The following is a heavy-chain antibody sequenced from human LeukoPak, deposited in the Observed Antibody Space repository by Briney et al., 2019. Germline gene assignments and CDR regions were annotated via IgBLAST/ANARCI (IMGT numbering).Heavy chain of an antibody. D-gene: IGHD6-13*01. CDR3: ARDAGAWYSSSWVNWFDP. CDR2: LGSDGRTT. J-gene: IGHJ5*02. CDR1: GFTFSTYG. V-gene: IGHV3-30*03. Sequence: GGSLRLSCAASGFTFSTYGTHWVRQAPGKGLEWVAVLGSDGRTTYYADSVKGRFTISRDNSKNTLYLQMNSLRAEDTAVYYCARDAGAWYSSSWVNWFDPWGQGTLVTVSS.